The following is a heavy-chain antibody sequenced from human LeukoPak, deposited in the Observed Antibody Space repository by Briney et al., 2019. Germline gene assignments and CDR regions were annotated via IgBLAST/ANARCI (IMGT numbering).Heavy chain of an antibody. V-gene: IGHV4-38-2*02. CDR1: GHSISSGYY. Sequence: SETLSLTCTVSGHSISSGYYWGWIRQPPGKGLEWIGSIYHSGSTYYNPSLKSRVTISVDTSKNQFSLKLSSVTAADTAVYYCTRESPVRGVITKSTSKIDYWGQGTLVTVSS. D-gene: IGHD3-10*01. CDR2: IYHSGST. CDR3: TRESPVRGVITKSTSKIDY. J-gene: IGHJ4*02.